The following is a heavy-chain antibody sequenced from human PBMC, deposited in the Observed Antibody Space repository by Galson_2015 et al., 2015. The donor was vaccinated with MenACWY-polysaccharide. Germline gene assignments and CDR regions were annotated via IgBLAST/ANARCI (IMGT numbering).Heavy chain of an antibody. V-gene: IGHV3-33*01. CDR3: ARGSAVGYDRSGYDC. D-gene: IGHD3-22*01. CDR2: IWYDGSNE. J-gene: IGHJ4*02. Sequence: SLRLSCAASGFTFSTYGMHWVRQAPGKGLEWVALIWYDGSNENYADSVKGRFTISRDNSKNTLYLQMNSVGAEDTAVYYCARGSAVGYDRSGYDCWGQGTLVTVSS. CDR1: GFTFSTYG.